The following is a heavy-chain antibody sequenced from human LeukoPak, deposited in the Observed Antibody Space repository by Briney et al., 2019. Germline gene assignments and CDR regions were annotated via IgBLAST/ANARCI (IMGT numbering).Heavy chain of an antibody. CDR3: AKDSVPSPGYGDYGAKEY. V-gene: IGHV3-21*04. CDR2: ISSSSSYI. Sequence: GGSLRLSCAASGFTFSSYSMNWVRQAPGKGLEWVSSISSSSSYIYYADSVKGRFTISRDNAKNSLYLQMNSLRAEDTALYYCAKDSVPSPGYGDYGAKEYWGQGTLVTVSS. D-gene: IGHD4-17*01. J-gene: IGHJ4*02. CDR1: GFTFSSYS.